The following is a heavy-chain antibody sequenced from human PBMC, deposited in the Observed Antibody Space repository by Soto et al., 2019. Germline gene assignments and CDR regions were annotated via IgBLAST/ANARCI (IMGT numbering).Heavy chain of an antibody. CDR2: INPSSGDT. CDR3: AATIIAAVGTGHYYGMDV. V-gene: IGHV1-46*01. CDR1: GYTFTNYY. Sequence: ASVKVSCKASGYTFTNYYMHWVRQAPGQGLEWIGIINPSSGDTTYAQKFQKRVTITRDMSTSIAYIELSSLRSEDTAVYYCAATIIAAVGTGHYYGMDVWGQGTTVTVSS. D-gene: IGHD6-13*01. J-gene: IGHJ6*02.